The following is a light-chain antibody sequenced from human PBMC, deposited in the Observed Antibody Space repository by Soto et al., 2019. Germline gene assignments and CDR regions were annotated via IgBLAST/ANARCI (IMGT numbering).Light chain of an antibody. V-gene: IGLV2-14*03. CDR1: SSDIGGNDY. CDR3: VSFTTSRSYV. CDR2: DVA. Sequence: LTQPASVSDSPGQSITISCTGTSSDIGGNDYVSWYRQYPGEAPKLIIYDVANRPSGVSNRFSGSKSGNTASLIISGLQAEDEADYYCVSFTTSRSYVFGPGTRSPS. J-gene: IGLJ1*01.